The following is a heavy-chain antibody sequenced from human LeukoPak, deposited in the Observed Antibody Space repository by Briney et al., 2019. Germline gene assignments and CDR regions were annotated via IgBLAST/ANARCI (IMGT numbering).Heavy chain of an antibody. Sequence: GASVRVSCKASGYTFSSYAMNWVRQAPGQGLEWMGWINPKNAGTNFAQRFQGRVTMTRDTSISTAYMELSRLRSDDTALYYCARTLYISAVPGGFDYWGQGTLVTVSS. CDR2: INPKNAGT. J-gene: IGHJ4*02. D-gene: IGHD6-13*01. CDR1: GYTFSSYA. CDR3: ARTLYISAVPGGFDY. V-gene: IGHV1-2*02.